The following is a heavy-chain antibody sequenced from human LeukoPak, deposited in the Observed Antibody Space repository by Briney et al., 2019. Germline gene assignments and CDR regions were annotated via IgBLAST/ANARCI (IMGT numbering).Heavy chain of an antibody. CDR3: ARTITRIAAADY. CDR2: INPNSGGT. J-gene: IGHJ4*02. Sequence: ASVKVSCKASGYTFTGYYMHWVRQAPGQGLEWMGWINPNSGGTNYAQKFQGRVTMTRDTSISTAYMELSRPRSDDTAVYYCARTITRIAAADYWGQGTLVTVSS. V-gene: IGHV1-2*02. CDR1: GYTFTGYY. D-gene: IGHD6-13*01.